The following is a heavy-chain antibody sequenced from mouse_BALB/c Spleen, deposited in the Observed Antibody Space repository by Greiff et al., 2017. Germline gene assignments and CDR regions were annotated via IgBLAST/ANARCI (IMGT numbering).Heavy chain of an antibody. CDR3: ARPYGSSYGYAMDY. CDR2: IWSGGST. J-gene: IGHJ4*01. D-gene: IGHD1-1*01. Sequence: VKLQESGPGLVQPSQSLSITCTVSGFSLTSYGVHWVRQSPGKGLEWLGVIWSGGSTDYNAAFISRLSISKDNSKSQVFFKMNSLQANDTAIYYCARPYGSSYGYAMDYWGQGTSVTVSS. CDR1: GFSLTSYG. V-gene: IGHV2-2*02.